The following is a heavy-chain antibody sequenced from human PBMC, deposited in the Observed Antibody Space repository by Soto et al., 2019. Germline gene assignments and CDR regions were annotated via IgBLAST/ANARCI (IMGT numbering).Heavy chain of an antibody. CDR2: IDGHSGTT. J-gene: IGHJ4*02. CDR3: ARGGAMGVDH. V-gene: IGHV3-74*01. D-gene: IGHD1-26*01. CDR1: GVFVNDKW. Sequence: PXGSLRLSCTASGVFVNDKWMHWVRQAPGKGLVWVARIDGHSGTTNYADSVRGRFTISRDNVKNTVYLHLNTLTDEDTAVYYCARGGAMGVDHWGQGTLVTVSS.